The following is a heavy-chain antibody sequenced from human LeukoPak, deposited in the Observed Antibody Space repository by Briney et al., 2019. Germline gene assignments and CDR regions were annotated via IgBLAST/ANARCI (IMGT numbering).Heavy chain of an antibody. V-gene: IGHV3-30*18. CDR1: GFTFSSYA. CDR2: LSYDGSKK. CDR3: AKGDNYYDSSGYYLSKALFDY. J-gene: IGHJ4*02. D-gene: IGHD3-22*01. Sequence: PGRSLRLSCGASGFTFSSYAMHWVRQAPGKGLEWVAVLSYDGSKKYYGDSVKGRFTISRDNSKNTVYLQMNSLRAEDTAVYYCAKGDNYYDSSGYYLSKALFDYWGRGTLVTVSS.